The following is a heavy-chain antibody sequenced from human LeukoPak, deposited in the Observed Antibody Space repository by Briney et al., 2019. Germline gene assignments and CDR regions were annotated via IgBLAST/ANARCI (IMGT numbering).Heavy chain of an antibody. J-gene: IGHJ5*02. V-gene: IGHV3-23*01. CDR2: FSVSGGST. D-gene: IGHD2-21*01. CDR1: GFPFGGNA. Sequence: PGGSLGSSFQASGFPFGGNALGGSARAPGKGLSWVQAFSVSGGSTYYADSVKGRFTISRDNSKNTLYLQMNSLRAEDTAVYYCAKERAYCGGDCPNWFDPWGQGTLVTVSS. CDR3: AKERAYCGGDCPNWFDP.